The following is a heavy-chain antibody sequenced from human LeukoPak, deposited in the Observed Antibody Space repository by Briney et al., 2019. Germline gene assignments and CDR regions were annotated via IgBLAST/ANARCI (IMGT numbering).Heavy chain of an antibody. CDR3: ATAGKGDYDLFLNY. Sequence: ASVKVSCKASGYTFTSYDINWVRQAPGQGLEWMGWINPNSGGTNYAQKFQGRVTMTRDTSISTAYMELSRLRSDDTAVYYCATAGKGDYDLFLNYWGQGTLVTVSS. V-gene: IGHV1-2*02. J-gene: IGHJ4*02. CDR1: GYTFTSYD. CDR2: INPNSGGT. D-gene: IGHD4-17*01.